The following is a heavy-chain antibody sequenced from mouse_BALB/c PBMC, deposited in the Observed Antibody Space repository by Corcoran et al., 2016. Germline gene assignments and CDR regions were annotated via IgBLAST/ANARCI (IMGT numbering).Heavy chain of an antibody. CDR1: GYTFTNYG. D-gene: IGHD2-1*01. CDR2: INTYTGEP. CDR3: ARYGNYGY. Sequence: QIQLVQSGPELKKPGETVKISCKASGYTFTNYGMNWVKQAPGKGLKWMGWINTYTGEPTYADDFKGRFAFSLETSASTAYLQINNLKNEDMATYFCARYGNYGYWGQGTTLTVSS. J-gene: IGHJ2*01. V-gene: IGHV9-1*02.